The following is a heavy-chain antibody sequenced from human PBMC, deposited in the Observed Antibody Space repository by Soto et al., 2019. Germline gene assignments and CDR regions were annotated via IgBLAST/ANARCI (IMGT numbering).Heavy chain of an antibody. J-gene: IGHJ4*02. CDR1: GFTFSSYW. V-gene: IGHV3-7*01. CDR2: IKQDGSEK. Sequence: EVHLVESGGGLVQAGGSLRLSCAASGFTFSSYWMSWVRQAPGKGLEWVANIKQDGSEKYYVDSVKGRFTISRDNAKNSMFLQMNRLRAEDTAVYYCASVQVAEDYWGQGTLVTVSS. D-gene: IGHD6-19*01. CDR3: ASVQVAEDY.